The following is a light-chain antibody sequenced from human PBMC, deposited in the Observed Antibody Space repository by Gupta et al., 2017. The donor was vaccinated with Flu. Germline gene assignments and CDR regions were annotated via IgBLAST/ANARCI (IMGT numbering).Light chain of an antibody. J-gene: IGKJ2*01. Sequence: STLSASVGDRVTITCRASQIISPWLAWYQQKPGKAPKLLIYKASNLENGVPSRFNGSGSGTKFTLTITSLQPDDSATYYCQQYRRVSRHAFGQGTKLEIK. V-gene: IGKV1-5*03. CDR3: QQYRRVSRHA. CDR2: KAS. CDR1: QIISPW.